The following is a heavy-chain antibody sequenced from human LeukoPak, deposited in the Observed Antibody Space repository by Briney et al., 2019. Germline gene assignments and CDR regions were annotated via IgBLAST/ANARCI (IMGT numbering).Heavy chain of an antibody. CDR2: IRHDGAYK. CDR3: AKEKVSEIGYYDY. Sequence: PGGSLTLSCVASGFAFNTYGMHWVRQAPGEGLERVASIRHDGAYKYYADSVKGRFTISRDNSKNMVYLQMNRPRVEDTAVYYCAKEKVSEIGYYDYWGQGILVAVSS. CDR1: GFAFNTYG. J-gene: IGHJ4*02. V-gene: IGHV3-30*02.